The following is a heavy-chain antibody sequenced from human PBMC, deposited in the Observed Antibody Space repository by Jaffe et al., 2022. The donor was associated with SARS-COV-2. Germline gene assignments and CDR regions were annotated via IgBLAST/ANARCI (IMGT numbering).Heavy chain of an antibody. V-gene: IGHV3-23*01. J-gene: IGHJ4*02. Sequence: EVQLLESGGGLVQPGGSLRLSCAASGFTFSSYAMSWVRQAPGKGLEWVSAISGSGGSTYYADSVKGRFTISRDNSKNTLYLQMNSLRAEDTAVYYCAKDGVSSSWYEDALFDYWGQGTLVTVSS. D-gene: IGHD6-13*01. CDR2: ISGSGGST. CDR3: AKDGVSSSWYEDALFDY. CDR1: GFTFSSYA.